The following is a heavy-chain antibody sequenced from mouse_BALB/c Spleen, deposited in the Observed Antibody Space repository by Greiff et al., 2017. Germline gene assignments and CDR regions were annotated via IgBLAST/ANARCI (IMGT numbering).Heavy chain of an antibody. J-gene: IGHJ4*01. CDR3: ARLDMDD. Sequence: EVKLVESGGGLVKPGGSLKLSCAASGFTFSSYAMSWVRQSPEKRLEWVAEISSGGSYTYYPDTVTGRFTISRDNAKNTLYLEMSSLRSEDTAMYYCARLDMDDWGQGTSVTVSS. CDR2: ISSGGSYT. CDR1: GFTFSSYA. V-gene: IGHV5-9-4*01.